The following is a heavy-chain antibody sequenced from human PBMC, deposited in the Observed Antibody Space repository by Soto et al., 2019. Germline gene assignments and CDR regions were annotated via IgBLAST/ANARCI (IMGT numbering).Heavy chain of an antibody. CDR2: ISAYNGNT. D-gene: IGHD3-3*01. CDR3: ARVDYDFWSGYYTPKFDY. Sequence: GASVKDSCEASGYTFTRYGISWVRQAPGQGLEWMGWISAYNGNTNYAQKLQGRVTMTTDTSTSTAYMELRSLRSDDTAVYYCARVDYDFWSGYYTPKFDYWGQGTLVTVSS. V-gene: IGHV1-18*01. CDR1: GYTFTRYG. J-gene: IGHJ4*02.